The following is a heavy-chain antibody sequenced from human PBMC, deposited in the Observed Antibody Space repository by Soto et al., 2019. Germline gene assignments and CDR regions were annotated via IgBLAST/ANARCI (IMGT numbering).Heavy chain of an antibody. J-gene: IGHJ4*02. Sequence: EVQLLESGGGLVQPGGSLRLSCAASGFSFSDYAMSWVRQAPGKGLEWVSGVSGGGGVTNYADSVKGRFTISRDNSKNTVYLQMNGLRAEDTAIYYCAKGRCSGTSCYLDYWGQGTLVTVSS. CDR2: VSGGGGVT. CDR3: AKGRCSGTSCYLDY. V-gene: IGHV3-23*01. D-gene: IGHD2-15*01. CDR1: GFSFSDYA.